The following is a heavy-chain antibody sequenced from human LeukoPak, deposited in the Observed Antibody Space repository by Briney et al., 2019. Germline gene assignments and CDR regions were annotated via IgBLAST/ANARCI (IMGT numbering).Heavy chain of an antibody. CDR3: ARDKGPDYSNYYFDY. Sequence: SVKVSCKASGGTFSSYAISWVRQAPGQGLEWMGGIIPIFGTANYAQKFQGRVTITVDESTSTAYMELSSLRSEDTAVYYCARDKGPDYSNYYFDYWGQGTLVTVSS. CDR2: IIPIFGTA. J-gene: IGHJ4*02. V-gene: IGHV1-69*01. D-gene: IGHD4-11*01. CDR1: GGTFSSYA.